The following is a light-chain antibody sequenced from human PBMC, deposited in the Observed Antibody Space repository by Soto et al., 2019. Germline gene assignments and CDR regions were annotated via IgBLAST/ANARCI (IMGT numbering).Light chain of an antibody. CDR3: QTWVTGIQV. V-gene: IGLV4-69*01. Sequence: QPVLTQSPSASASLGASVKLTCTLSSGHSSYAIAWHQQRPEKGPRYLMKLNSDGSHSEGDGIPDRFSGSSSGAERYLTISSLQSEDEADYYCQTWVTGIQVFGGGTKVTVL. CDR1: SGHSSYA. J-gene: IGLJ2*01. CDR2: LNSDGSH.